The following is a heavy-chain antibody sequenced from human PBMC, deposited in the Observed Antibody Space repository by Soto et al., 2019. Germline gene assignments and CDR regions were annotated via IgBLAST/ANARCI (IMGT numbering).Heavy chain of an antibody. CDR3: ARDTESNRYND. V-gene: IGHV1-18*01. CDR2: IRPDNGNT. D-gene: IGHD1-20*01. CDR1: GYTFSTSG. J-gene: IGHJ1*01. Sequence: ASVKVSCKTSGYTFSTSGISWVRQAPGQGLEWVEWIRPDNGNTKSAQRLQGRVTLTTDTSASTAYMELRSLTSDDTAMYYCARDTESNRYNDWGQGTLVTVSS.